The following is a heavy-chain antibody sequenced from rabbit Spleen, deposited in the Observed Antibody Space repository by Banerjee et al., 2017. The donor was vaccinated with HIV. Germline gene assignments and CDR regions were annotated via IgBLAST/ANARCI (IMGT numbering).Heavy chain of an antibody. Sequence: QEQLVESGGGLVQPGGSLKLSCKVSRIDFSSYGISWVRQVPGKGLEWIAYIYSDYGNTNYATWVNGRFTISLDNAQNTVFLQMTSLTAADTATYFCASHVSNSGYYREYYFNLWGPGTLVTVS. CDR2: IYSDYGNT. CDR3: ASHVSNSGYYREYYFNL. D-gene: IGHD1-1*01. CDR1: RIDFSSYG. V-gene: IGHV1S47*01. J-gene: IGHJ4*01.